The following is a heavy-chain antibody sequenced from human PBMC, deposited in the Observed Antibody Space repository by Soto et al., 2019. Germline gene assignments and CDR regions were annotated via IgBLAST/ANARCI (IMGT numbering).Heavy chain of an antibody. CDR1: GGSFSGYY. Sequence: PSETLSLTCAVYGGSFSGYYWSWIRQPPGKGLEWIGEINHSGSTNYNPSLKSRVTISVDTSKNQFSLKLSSVTAADTAVYYCARGRRNYYDSSGYNFDYWGQGTLVTVS. CDR2: INHSGST. CDR3: ARGRRNYYDSSGYNFDY. J-gene: IGHJ4*02. V-gene: IGHV4-34*01. D-gene: IGHD3-22*01.